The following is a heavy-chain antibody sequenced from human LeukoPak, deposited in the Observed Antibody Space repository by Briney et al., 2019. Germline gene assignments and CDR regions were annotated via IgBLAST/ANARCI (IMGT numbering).Heavy chain of an antibody. J-gene: IGHJ4*02. V-gene: IGHV4-4*02. Sequence: SETLSLTCAVSGGSISSSNWWSWVRQPPGKGLEWIGEIYHSGSTNYNPPLKSRVTISVDKSKNQFSLKLSSVTAADTAVYYCASIPRIYGDDDYWGQGTLVTVSS. CDR2: IYHSGST. D-gene: IGHD4-17*01. CDR3: ASIPRIYGDDDY. CDR1: GGSISSSNW.